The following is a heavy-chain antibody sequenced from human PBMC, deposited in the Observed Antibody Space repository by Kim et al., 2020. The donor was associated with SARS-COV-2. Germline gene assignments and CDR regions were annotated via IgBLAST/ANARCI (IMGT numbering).Heavy chain of an antibody. CDR1: GFTFSSYA. Sequence: GGSLRLSCAASGFTFSSYAMSWVRQAPGKGLEWVSSISGSGGSTYYADSVKGRFTISRDNSKNTLYLQMNSLRAEDTAVYYCAKDGSCSSWYYYYYMDVWGKGPTVTVSS. D-gene: IGHD6-13*01. J-gene: IGHJ6*03. V-gene: IGHV3-23*01. CDR2: ISGSGGST. CDR3: AKDGSCSSWYYYYYMDV.